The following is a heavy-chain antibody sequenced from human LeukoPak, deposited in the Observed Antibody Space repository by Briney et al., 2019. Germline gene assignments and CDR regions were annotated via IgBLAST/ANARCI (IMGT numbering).Heavy chain of an antibody. J-gene: IGHJ5*02. V-gene: IGHV4-39*01. CDR3: ARRLGYCSGGSCPSPNWFDP. D-gene: IGHD2-15*01. Sequence: SETLSLTCTVSGGSISSSSYYWGWIRQPPGKGLEWIGSIYYSGSTYYNPSLKSRVTISVDTSKNQFSLKLSPVTAADTAVYYCARRLGYCSGGSCPSPNWFDPWGQGTLVTVSS. CDR1: GGSISSSSYY. CDR2: IYYSGST.